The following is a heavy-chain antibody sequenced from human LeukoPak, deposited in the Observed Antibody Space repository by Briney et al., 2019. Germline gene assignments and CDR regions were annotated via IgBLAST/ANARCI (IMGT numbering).Heavy chain of an antibody. J-gene: IGHJ4*02. CDR2: IYYSGST. CDR3: ARYYDRTGFDY. V-gene: IGHV4-59*08. D-gene: IGHD3-16*01. CDR1: NGSVRSYY. Sequence: PSETLSLTCTVSNGSVRSYYWSWVRQSPGKGLEWIGYIYYSGSTNYNPSLKSRVTISIHTSRNQFSLMLSSVTAADTAMYYCARYYDRTGFDYWGQGTLVTVSS.